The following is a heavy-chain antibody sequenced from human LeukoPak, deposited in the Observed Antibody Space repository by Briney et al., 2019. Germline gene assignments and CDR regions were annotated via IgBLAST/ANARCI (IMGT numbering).Heavy chain of an antibody. CDR1: GGSISSYY. CDR2: IYYSGST. Sequence: SETLSLTCTVSGGSISSYYWSWIRQPPGKGLECIGYIYYSGSTNYNPSLKSRVTISVDTSKNQFSLKLSSVTAADTAVYYCARRATRGVKGAFDIWGQGTMVTVSS. J-gene: IGHJ3*02. CDR3: ARRATRGVKGAFDI. V-gene: IGHV4-59*01. D-gene: IGHD2-8*01.